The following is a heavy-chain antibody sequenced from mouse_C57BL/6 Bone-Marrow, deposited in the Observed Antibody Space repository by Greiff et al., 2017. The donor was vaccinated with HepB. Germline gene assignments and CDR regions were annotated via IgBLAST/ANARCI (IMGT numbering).Heavy chain of an antibody. J-gene: IGHJ4*01. Sequence: QVQLQQPGAELVMPGASVKLSCKASGYTFTSYWMHWVKQRPGQGLEWIGEIDPSDSYTNYNQKFKGKSTLTVDKSSSTAYMQLSSLTSEDSAVYYCAISRQLRLRGGGPYAMDYWGQGTSVTVSS. CDR1: GYTFTSYW. V-gene: IGHV1-69*01. CDR2: IDPSDSYT. D-gene: IGHD3-2*02. CDR3: AISRQLRLRGGGPYAMDY.